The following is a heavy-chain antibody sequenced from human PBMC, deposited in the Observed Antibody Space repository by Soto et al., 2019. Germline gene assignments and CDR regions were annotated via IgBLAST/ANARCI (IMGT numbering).Heavy chain of an antibody. Sequence: QVRLQESGPGLVKPSETLSLTCTVSGASVSSDSYSWAWIRQPPGKGLEWIGCFYFPGSTKTNPSLQSRVSISVDESKNQMSLKLNSVTAADTAVYYCAKDPRFYGMDVWGQGTTVTVSS. CDR2: FYFPGST. CDR1: GASVSSDSYS. J-gene: IGHJ6*02. CDR3: AKDPRFYGMDV. V-gene: IGHV4-61*01.